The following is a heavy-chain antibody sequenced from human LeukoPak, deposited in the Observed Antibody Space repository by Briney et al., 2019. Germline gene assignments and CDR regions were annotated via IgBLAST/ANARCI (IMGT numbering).Heavy chain of an antibody. V-gene: IGHV4-61*01. J-gene: IGHJ4*02. CDR1: GGSVSSGSYY. CDR2: IYYSGST. Sequence: SETLSLTCTVSGGSVSSGSYYWSWIRQPPGKGLEWIGYIYYSGSTNYNPSLKSQFTISVYTAKNQFSMKLRAVTAADTAVYYCARDGSDYYDSSGYLRLFDHWGQGTLVTVSS. D-gene: IGHD3-22*01. CDR3: ARDGSDYYDSSGYLRLFDH.